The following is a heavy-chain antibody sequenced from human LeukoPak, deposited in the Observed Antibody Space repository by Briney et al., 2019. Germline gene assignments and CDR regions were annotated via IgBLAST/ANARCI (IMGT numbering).Heavy chain of an antibody. CDR3: ATASSGLFY. J-gene: IGHJ4*02. CDR1: GLTLSNAW. CDR2: IKRKTDGETT. V-gene: IGHV3-15*01. Sequence: GESLRLSCAASGLTLSNAWMSWVRQAPGEGLEWVGRIKRKTDGETTEYVAPVKGRFTISRDDSKNTLYLQMNSLKTEDTGVYYCATASSGLFYWGQGTLVTVSS. D-gene: IGHD3-16*01.